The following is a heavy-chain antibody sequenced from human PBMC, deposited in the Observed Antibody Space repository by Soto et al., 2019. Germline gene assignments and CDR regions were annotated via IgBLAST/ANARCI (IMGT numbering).Heavy chain of an antibody. CDR2: INAYNGNT. J-gene: IGHJ6*02. CDR3: AMVDVYVTPSPQDV. V-gene: IGHV1-18*01. CDR1: GYSFTRYG. Sequence: QVQLVQSGAEVKNPGASVNVSCMASGYSFTRYGIGWARQAPGQGLEWMGWINAYNGNTNYAQNLQGRLTLTTDTSTTTAYMELRSLRSNDTAIYYCAMVDVYVTPSPQDVWGQGTTVTVSS. D-gene: IGHD3-16*01.